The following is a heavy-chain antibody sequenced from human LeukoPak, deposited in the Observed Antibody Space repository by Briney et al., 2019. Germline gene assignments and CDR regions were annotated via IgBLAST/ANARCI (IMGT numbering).Heavy chain of an antibody. V-gene: IGHV3-30*02. CDR1: GFTFSSYG. J-gene: IGHJ4*02. CDR2: IRYDGSNK. D-gene: IGHD3-10*01. CDR3: AKEATMVRGARDYFDY. Sequence: PGGSLRLSCAASGFTFSSYGMHWVRQAPGKGLEWVAFIRYDGSNKYYADSVKGRFTISRDNSKNTLYLQMSSLRAEDTAVYYCAKEATMVRGARDYFDYWGQGTLVTVSS.